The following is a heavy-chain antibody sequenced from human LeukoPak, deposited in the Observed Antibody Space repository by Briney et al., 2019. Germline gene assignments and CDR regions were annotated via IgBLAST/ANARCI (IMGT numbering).Heavy chain of an antibody. V-gene: IGHV1-2*02. D-gene: IGHD3-16*02. J-gene: IGHJ3*02. CDR3: ARRFLRLGELSSPGGAFDI. CDR1: GYTFTGYY. CDR2: INPNSGGT. Sequence: ASVKVSCKASGYTFTGYYMHWVRQAPGQGLEWMGWINPNSGGTNYAQKFQGRVTITADKSTSTAYMELSSLRSEDTAVYYCARRFLRLGELSSPGGAFDIWGQGTMVTVSS.